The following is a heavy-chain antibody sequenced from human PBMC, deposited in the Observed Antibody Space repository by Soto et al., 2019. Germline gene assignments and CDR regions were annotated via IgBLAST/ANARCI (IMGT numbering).Heavy chain of an antibody. Sequence: PSETLSLTCTVSGGSISSDDYYWSWIRQPPGKGLEWIGYIYYSGSTYYNPSLKSRVTISVDTSKNQFSLDLSSVTAADTAVYYCATMGTPVTGLYYFDYWGQGTLVTVSS. D-gene: IGHD4-17*01. CDR1: GGSISSDDYY. CDR2: IYYSGST. V-gene: IGHV4-30-4*01. CDR3: ATMGTPVTGLYYFDY. J-gene: IGHJ4*02.